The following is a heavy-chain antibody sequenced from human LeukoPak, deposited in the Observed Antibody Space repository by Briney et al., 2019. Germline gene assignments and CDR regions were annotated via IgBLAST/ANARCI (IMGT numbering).Heavy chain of an antibody. J-gene: IGHJ4*02. CDR3: ARRSGDNVDTARFDY. CDR2: IYYSGST. Sequence: GSLRLSCAASGFTFSSYSMNWVRQPPGKGLEWIGSIYYSGSTYYNPSLKSRVTISVDTSKNQFSLKLSSVTAADTAVYYCARRSGDNVDTARFDYWGQGTLVTVSS. V-gene: IGHV4-39*01. CDR1: GFTFSSYSMN. D-gene: IGHD5-18*01.